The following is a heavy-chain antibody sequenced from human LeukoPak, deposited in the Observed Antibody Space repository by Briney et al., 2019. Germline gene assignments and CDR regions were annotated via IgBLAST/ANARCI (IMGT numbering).Heavy chain of an antibody. V-gene: IGHV3-21*01. J-gene: IGHJ5*02. Sequence: GGSLRLSCAASGFTFSSYSMNWVRQAPGKGLEWVSSISSSSSYIYYADSVKGRFTISRDNAKNSLYLQMNSLRAEDTAVYYCASPIGYFDWLLTWGQGTLVTVSS. CDR3: ASPIGYFDWLLT. CDR2: ISSSSSYI. D-gene: IGHD3-9*01. CDR1: GFTFSSYS.